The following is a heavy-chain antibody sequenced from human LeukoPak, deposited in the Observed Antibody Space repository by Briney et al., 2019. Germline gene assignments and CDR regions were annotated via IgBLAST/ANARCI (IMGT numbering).Heavy chain of an antibody. V-gene: IGHV4-59*08. D-gene: IGHD6-13*01. J-gene: IGHJ4*02. Sequence: SETLSLTCTVSGASISSYYWSWIRQPPGKGLEWIGYIYYSGNTNYNPSLKSRVTISEDTSENQFSLKLSSVTAADTAVYYCARSGAAAVDYWGQGTLVTVSS. CDR1: GASISSYY. CDR3: ARSGAAAVDY. CDR2: IYYSGNT.